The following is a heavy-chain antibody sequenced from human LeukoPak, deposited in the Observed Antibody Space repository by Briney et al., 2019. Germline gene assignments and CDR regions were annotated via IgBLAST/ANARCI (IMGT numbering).Heavy chain of an antibody. D-gene: IGHD3-3*01. Sequence: PSETLSLTCTVSGGSISSGDYYWSWIRQPPGKGLVWIGYIYYSGSTYYNPSLKSRVTISVDTSKNQFSLKLSSVTAADTAVYYCASGYDFWSGYYEGIFDIWGQGTMVTVSS. CDR3: ASGYDFWSGYYEGIFDI. J-gene: IGHJ3*02. V-gene: IGHV4-30-4*08. CDR1: GGSISSGDYY. CDR2: IYYSGST.